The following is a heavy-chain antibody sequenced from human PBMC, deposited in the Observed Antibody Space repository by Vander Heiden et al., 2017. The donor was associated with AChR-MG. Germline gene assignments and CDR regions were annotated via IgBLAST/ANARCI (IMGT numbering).Heavy chain of an antibody. J-gene: IGHJ4*02. CDR3: TRDLAM. CDR2: IRSKAHGGAA. CDR1: GFSFSDAW. Sequence: DVQLVVSGGGLINPGESLRLSCAASGFSFSDAWMAWVRQAPGRGLEWIGRIRSKAHGGAAVHAAPVKGRFTISRDDSKNTLYLQMDSLKTEDTALYYCTRDLAMWGQGTLVTVSS. V-gene: IGHV3-15*01.